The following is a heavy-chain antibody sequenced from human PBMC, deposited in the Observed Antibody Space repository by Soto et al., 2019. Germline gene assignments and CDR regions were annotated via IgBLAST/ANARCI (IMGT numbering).Heavy chain of an antibody. J-gene: IGHJ4*02. V-gene: IGHV1-69*06. CDR3: AREVLGRYCSSTSCPAGGDFDY. CDR1: GGTVISYA. D-gene: IGHD2-2*01. CDR2: IIPIFGTA. Sequence: KVACKASGGTVISYAISWVRQAPGQGLEWMGGIIPIFGTANYAQKFQGRVTITADKSTSTAYMELSSLRSEDTAVYYCAREVLGRYCSSTSCPAGGDFDYWGQGTLVTVSS.